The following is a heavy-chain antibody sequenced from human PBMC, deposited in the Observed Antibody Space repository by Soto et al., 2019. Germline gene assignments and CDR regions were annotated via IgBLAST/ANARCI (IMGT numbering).Heavy chain of an antibody. Sequence: QVQLQESGPGLVKPSETLSLTCTVSGGSISSYYWSWIRQPPGKGLEWIGYIHHSGNMNYNPSLKSRVTISVDTSKNQFALKLSSLTAADTAVYYCARAGGYGGSHTHWGQGTLVTVSS. D-gene: IGHD5-12*01. J-gene: IGHJ4*02. CDR1: GGSISSYY. CDR2: IHHSGNM. V-gene: IGHV4-59*01. CDR3: ARAGGYGGSHTH.